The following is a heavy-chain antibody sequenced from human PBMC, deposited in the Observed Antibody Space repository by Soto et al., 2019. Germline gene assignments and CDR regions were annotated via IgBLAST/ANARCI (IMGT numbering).Heavy chain of an antibody. CDR1: GGSISSYY. J-gene: IGHJ4*02. V-gene: IGHV4-59*01. D-gene: IGHD5-18*01. Sequence: PSETLSLTSTVSGGSISSYYWSWIRQPPGKGLEWIGYIYYSGSTNYNPSLKSRVTISVDTSKNQFSLKLSSVTAADTAVYYCARGRGYRRYYFDYWVQGTLVTVSS. CDR3: ARGRGYRRYYFDY. CDR2: IYYSGST.